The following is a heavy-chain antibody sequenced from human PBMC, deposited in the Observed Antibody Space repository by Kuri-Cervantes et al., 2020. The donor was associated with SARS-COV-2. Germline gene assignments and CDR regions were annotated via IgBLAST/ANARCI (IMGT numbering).Heavy chain of an antibody. CDR1: GFLFSASA. CDR2: VRGKANNYAT. J-gene: IGHJ4*02. V-gene: IGHV3-73*01. Sequence: GGSLRLSCEVPGFLFSASAIHWVRQGSGKGLEWVGRVRGKANNYATAYAASVKGRFTISRDDSKNMAYLQMNSLKTEDTAVYYRTTLIDYWGQGALVTVSS. CDR3: TTLIDY.